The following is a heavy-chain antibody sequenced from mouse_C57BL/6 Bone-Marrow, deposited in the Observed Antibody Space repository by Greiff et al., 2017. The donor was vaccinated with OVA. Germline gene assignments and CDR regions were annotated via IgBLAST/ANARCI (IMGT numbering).Heavy chain of an antibody. CDR3: AMGSYYYGSSPAWFAY. CDR1: GYTFTSYG. D-gene: IGHD1-1*01. J-gene: IGHJ3*01. Sequence: QVQLQQSGAELARPGASVKLSCKASGYTFTSYGISWVKQRTGQGLEWIGEIYPRSGNTYYNEKFKGKATLTADKSSSTAYMELRNLTSEDSAVYFCAMGSYYYGSSPAWFAYWGQGTLVTVSA. CDR2: IYPRSGNT. V-gene: IGHV1-81*01.